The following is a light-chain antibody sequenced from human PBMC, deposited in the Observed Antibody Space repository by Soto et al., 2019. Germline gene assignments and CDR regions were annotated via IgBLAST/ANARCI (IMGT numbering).Light chain of an antibody. CDR2: GAS. CDR1: QSVGSN. V-gene: IGKV3-15*01. J-gene: IGKJ2*01. Sequence: EIVMTQSPATLSVSPGERASLSCRASQSVGSNLAWYQQTAGQAPRLLIYGASTRATGIPARFSGSGSGTEFTLTISSLQSEDFAFYSGQQYTNWPYTFGQGTKLEIK. CDR3: QQYTNWPYT.